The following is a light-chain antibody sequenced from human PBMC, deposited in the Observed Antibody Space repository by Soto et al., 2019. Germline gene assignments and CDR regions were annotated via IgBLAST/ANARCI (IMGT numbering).Light chain of an antibody. J-gene: IGKJ4*01. CDR3: QQSYSTPLT. Sequence: DIQMTQSPSSLSASVGDRVTITCRASQRISSYFNWYQQKPGKAPKLLLYAASSVQSGVPSMFSGSGSGEDFTLTISSLQHEDFATYYSQQSYSTPLTFGGGTKVEIK. CDR1: QRISSY. V-gene: IGKV1-39*01. CDR2: AAS.